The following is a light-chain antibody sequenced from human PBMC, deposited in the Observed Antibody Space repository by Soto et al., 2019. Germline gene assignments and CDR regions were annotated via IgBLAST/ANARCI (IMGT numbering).Light chain of an antibody. CDR2: GAF. V-gene: IGKV3D-11*02. CDR3: QQRSNWNSLN. Sequence: EIALSHPPIAVFISPGDSATCSCRSIQSVSSNYLAWYQQKPGQAPRLLIYGAFNRATGIQARFSGSGSGTDFTLTISSLEPEDFAVYYFQQRSNWNSLNFGGGTKVEIK. CDR1: QSVSSNY. J-gene: IGKJ4*01.